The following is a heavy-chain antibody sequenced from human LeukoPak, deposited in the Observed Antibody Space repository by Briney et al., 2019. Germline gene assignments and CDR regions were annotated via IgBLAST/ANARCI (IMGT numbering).Heavy chain of an antibody. CDR1: GSIFNTYG. CDR2: ISSSSSPI. Sequence: GGSLRLSCAASGSIFNTYGMNWVRQAPGKGLEWISYISSSSSPIYYADSVKGRFTISRDNGKNSLYLQMNSLRAEDTAVYYCARDGAIGGDYWGQGTLVTVSS. V-gene: IGHV3-48*04. J-gene: IGHJ4*02. CDR3: ARDGAIGGDY. D-gene: IGHD1-26*01.